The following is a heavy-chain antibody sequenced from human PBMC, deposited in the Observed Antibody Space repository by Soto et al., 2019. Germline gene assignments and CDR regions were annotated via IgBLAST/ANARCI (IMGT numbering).Heavy chain of an antibody. Sequence: SETLSLTCTVSGGSINTYNLFWAWVRQPPGKGLEWIASIHYGGNAYYSPSLTTRATISRDTSKNRVSLELRSVTAADTAVYYCASMNYYDTSGYPFDDWGKGMMVTVSS. V-gene: IGHV4-39*01. CDR1: GGSINTYNLF. CDR2: IHYGGNA. CDR3: ASMNYYDTSGYPFDD. J-gene: IGHJ4*02. D-gene: IGHD3-22*01.